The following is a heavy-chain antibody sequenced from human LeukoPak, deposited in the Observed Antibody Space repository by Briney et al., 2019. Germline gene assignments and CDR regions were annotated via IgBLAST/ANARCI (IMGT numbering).Heavy chain of an antibody. CDR1: GGTFSSYA. V-gene: IGHV1-18*01. Sequence: GASVKVSCKASGGTFSSYAISWVRQAPGQGLEWMGWISGYNGNTKYAQEVQGRVTMTTDTSTSTAYMELSGLRSDDTAVYYCARDGSASYDYWGQGTLVTVSS. CDR3: ARDGSASYDY. D-gene: IGHD3-10*01. CDR2: ISGYNGNT. J-gene: IGHJ4*02.